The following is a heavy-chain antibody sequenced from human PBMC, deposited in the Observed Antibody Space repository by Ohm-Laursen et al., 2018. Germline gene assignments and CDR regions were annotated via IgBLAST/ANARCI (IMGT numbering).Heavy chain of an antibody. CDR3: ARDRADWAIDD. CDR2: DSGSGDST. J-gene: IGHJ4*02. Sequence: SLRLSCSASGFTFSSYGMSWVRQAPGKGLEWVSADSGSGDSTQHADSVKGRFTISRDNAINSLFLQMNNLRADDTAIYYCARDRADWAIDDWGQGTLVTVSS. D-gene: IGHD3-9*01. V-gene: IGHV3-23*01. CDR1: GFTFSSYG.